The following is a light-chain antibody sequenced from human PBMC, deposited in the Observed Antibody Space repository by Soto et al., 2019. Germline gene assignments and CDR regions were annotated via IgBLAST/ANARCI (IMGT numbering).Light chain of an antibody. CDR1: SSNIGSNS. Sequence: QSVLTQPPSASGTPGQRVTISCSGSSSNIGSNSVSWYQHLPGTAPKLLMYSDNQRPSGVPDRFSGSKSGTSASLAISGLQSEDEADYYCAAWDDSLNGYVFGTGTKLTVL. CDR3: AAWDDSLNGYV. CDR2: SDN. J-gene: IGLJ1*01. V-gene: IGLV1-44*01.